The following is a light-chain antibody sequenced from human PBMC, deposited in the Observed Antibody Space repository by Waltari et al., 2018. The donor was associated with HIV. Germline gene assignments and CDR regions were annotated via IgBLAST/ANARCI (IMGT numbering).Light chain of an antibody. CDR3: SSYTSSITLYV. J-gene: IGLJ1*01. Sequence: QSALTQPASVSGSPGQSISISCPGTSSDVGGFTYVSWDQPHPGKAPKLMIYEVSHRHPGVSNRFSGSESGNTASLTISGLQAEEEADYYCSSYTSSITLYVFGTGTKVTVL. V-gene: IGLV2-14*01. CDR1: SSDVGGFTY. CDR2: EVS.